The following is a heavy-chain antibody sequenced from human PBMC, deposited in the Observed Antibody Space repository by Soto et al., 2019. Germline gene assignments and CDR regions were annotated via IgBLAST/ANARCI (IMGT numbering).Heavy chain of an antibody. CDR3: AREHRYSSFWFQATAYYEIGTGA. Sequence: ASVKASCKARGYTYTSSDIKCRRPATAQGIEWMGWMNPNSGNTGYAQTFQGRVTMTRNTSIRTAYMGLSSLRSEDTAVYYCAREHRYSSFWFQATAYYEIGTGAWGEG. CDR2: MNPNSGNT. V-gene: IGHV1-8*01. J-gene: IGHJ5*01. D-gene: IGHD6-13*01. CDR1: GYTYTSSD.